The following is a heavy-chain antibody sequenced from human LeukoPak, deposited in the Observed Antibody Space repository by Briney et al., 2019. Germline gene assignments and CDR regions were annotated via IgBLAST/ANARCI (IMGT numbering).Heavy chain of an antibody. CDR1: GYTFTSYY. V-gene: IGHV1-46*01. D-gene: IGHD3-16*02. CDR3: ARAFQSLGGLSLPDY. CDR2: INPSGGRT. Sequence: GASVKVSCKASGYTFTSYYMHWVRQAPGQGLEWMGIINPSGGRTSYAQKFQGRVTMTRDTSTSTVYMELSSLRSDDTAVYYCARAFQSLGGLSLPDYWGQGTLVTVSS. J-gene: IGHJ4*02.